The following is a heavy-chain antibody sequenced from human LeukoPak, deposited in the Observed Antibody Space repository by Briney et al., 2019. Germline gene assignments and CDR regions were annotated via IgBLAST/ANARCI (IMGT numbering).Heavy chain of an antibody. CDR1: GGSFSGYY. J-gene: IGHJ4*02. Sequence: SETLSLTCAVYGGSFSGYYWNWIRQPPGRGLEWIGEINHRGSTNYNPSLKSRVTISVDTSKSQFSLKLNSVTAADAALYYCARGRDPYWGQGTLVTVSS. CDR2: INHRGST. CDR3: ARGRDPY. D-gene: IGHD5-24*01. V-gene: IGHV4-34*01.